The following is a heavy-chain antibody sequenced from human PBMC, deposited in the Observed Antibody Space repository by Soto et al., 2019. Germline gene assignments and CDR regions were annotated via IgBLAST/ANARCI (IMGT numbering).Heavy chain of an antibody. D-gene: IGHD1-26*01. CDR1: GDSINAYT. V-gene: IGHV4-59*01. CDR2: IFSSGST. Sequence: SETLSLTCTVSGDSINAYTWTWIRQPPGKGLEWIGYIFSSGSTNYNPSLQSRLTMSVDTSKNLFSLKLNSVTAADTAVYYCARGDQELDYWGQGTLVTVSS. CDR3: ARGDQELDY. J-gene: IGHJ4*02.